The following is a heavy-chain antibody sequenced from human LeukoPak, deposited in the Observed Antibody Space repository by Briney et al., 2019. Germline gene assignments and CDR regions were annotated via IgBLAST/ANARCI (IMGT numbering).Heavy chain of an antibody. CDR1: GGSFSGYY. V-gene: IGHV4-34*01. J-gene: IGHJ5*02. Sequence: SETLSLTCAVYGGSFSGYYWSWIRQPPGKGLEWIGEINHGGSTNYNPSLKSRVTISVDTSKNQFSLKLSSVTAADTAVYYCARRRVVPAAFDPWGQGTLVTVSS. D-gene: IGHD2-2*01. CDR3: ARRRVVPAAFDP. CDR2: INHGGST.